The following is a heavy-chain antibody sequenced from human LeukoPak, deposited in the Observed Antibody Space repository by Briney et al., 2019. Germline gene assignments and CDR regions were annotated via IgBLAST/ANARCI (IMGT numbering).Heavy chain of an antibody. CDR3: AREGAGSIPWFDP. J-gene: IGHJ5*02. Sequence: SETLSLTCTVSGGSISSYYWSWIRQPPGKGLEWIGYIYYSGSTNYNPSLKSRVTISVDTSKNQFFLKLSSVTAADTAVYYCAREGAGSIPWFDPWGQGTLVTVSS. CDR2: IYYSGST. D-gene: IGHD1-26*01. CDR1: GGSISSYY. V-gene: IGHV4-59*01.